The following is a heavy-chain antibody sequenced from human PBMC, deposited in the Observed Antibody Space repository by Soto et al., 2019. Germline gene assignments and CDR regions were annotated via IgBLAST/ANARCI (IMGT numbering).Heavy chain of an antibody. Sequence: GGSLRLSCAASGFTFSIYGMHWVRQAPGKGLEWVALISYDGSYKYSADSVNGRFTISRDNSRSTLYLEMNSLRAEDTAVYYCARNLEYCTRGSCYLDYWGQGTRVTVSS. V-gene: IGHV3-30*03. D-gene: IGHD2-8*01. J-gene: IGHJ4*03. CDR2: ISYDGSYK. CDR1: GFTFSIYG. CDR3: ARNLEYCTRGSCYLDY.